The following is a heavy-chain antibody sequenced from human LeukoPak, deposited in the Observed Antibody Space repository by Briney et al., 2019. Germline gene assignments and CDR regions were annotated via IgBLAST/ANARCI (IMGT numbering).Heavy chain of an antibody. Sequence: GGSLRLSSVASGFTFSSYEMNWVRQAPGKGLEWLSYIGSSGRTIFYAHSVKGRFTISRDNAKNSLYLQMNSLRAEDTAVYYCAKGFNGVVVNLDYWGQGTLVTVSS. CDR1: GFTFSSYE. J-gene: IGHJ4*02. V-gene: IGHV3-48*03. CDR2: IGSSGRTI. D-gene: IGHD3-22*01. CDR3: AKGFNGVVVNLDY.